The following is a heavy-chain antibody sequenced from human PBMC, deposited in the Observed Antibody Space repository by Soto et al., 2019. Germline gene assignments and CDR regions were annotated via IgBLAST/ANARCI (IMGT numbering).Heavy chain of an antibody. J-gene: IGHJ3*01. CDR2: ISYSGRT. CDR3: ARSAQWDGFDP. Sequence: QVQLQESGPGLVRPSQTLSLTCTVSAGSISTINYYWSWIRQHPEKGLEWIGYISYSGRTFYHSSLKSRVTISLDTSKKQSSLTLTSVTAADTAVYYCARSAQWDGFDPWGQGTMVTVSS. CDR1: AGSISTINYY. D-gene: IGHD2-8*01. V-gene: IGHV4-31*03.